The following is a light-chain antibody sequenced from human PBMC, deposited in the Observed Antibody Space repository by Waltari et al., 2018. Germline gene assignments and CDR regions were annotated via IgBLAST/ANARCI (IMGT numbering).Light chain of an antibody. V-gene: IGLV2-14*03. CDR1: SSDIGTSNY. Sequence: QTALTQPASVSGSPGQSITISCTGASSDIGTSNYVSWYQQHPGKAPKLMIYAVSTRPSAVSDRFSGSKSANTASLTISGLRAEDEAYYYCSSSSTFTTLVVFGGGTKLTVL. CDR3: SSSSTFTTLVV. CDR2: AVS. J-gene: IGLJ2*01.